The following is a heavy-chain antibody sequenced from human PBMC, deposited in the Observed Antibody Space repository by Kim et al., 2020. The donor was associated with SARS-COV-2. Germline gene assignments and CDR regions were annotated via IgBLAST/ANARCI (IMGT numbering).Heavy chain of an antibody. CDR3: ASRLAYCGGDCSPLGY. J-gene: IGHJ4*02. CDR1: GYTFTSYY. V-gene: IGHV1-46*01. Sequence: ASVKVSCKASGYTFTSYYMHWVRQAPGQGLEWMGIINPSGGSTSYAQKFQGRVTMTRETSTSTVYMELSSLRSEDTAVYYCASRLAYCGGDCSPLGYWGQGTLVTVSS. D-gene: IGHD2-21*02. CDR2: INPSGGST.